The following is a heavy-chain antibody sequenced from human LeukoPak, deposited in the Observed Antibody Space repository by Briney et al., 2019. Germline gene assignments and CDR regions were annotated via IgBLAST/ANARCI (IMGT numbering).Heavy chain of an antibody. CDR2: TRNKANSYTT. CDR1: GFTFSDHY. CDR3: ARITYYYDSSGYYY. Sequence: PGGSLRLSCAASGFTFSDHYMDWVRQAPGKGLEWVGRTRNKANSYTTEYAASVKGRFTISRDDSKNSLYLQMDSLKTEDTAVYYCARITYYYDSSGYYYWGQGTLVTVSS. V-gene: IGHV3-72*01. J-gene: IGHJ4*02. D-gene: IGHD3-22*01.